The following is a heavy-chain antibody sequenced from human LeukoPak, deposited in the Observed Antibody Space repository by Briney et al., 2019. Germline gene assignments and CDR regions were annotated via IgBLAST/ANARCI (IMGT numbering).Heavy chain of an antibody. CDR3: ARDSRRIVVVPAAIGMLGY. J-gene: IGHJ4*02. D-gene: IGHD2-2*01. V-gene: IGHV1-3*01. CDR1: GYTFTSYA. CDR2: INAGNGNT. Sequence: ASVKVSCKASGYTFTSYAMHWVRQAPGQRLEWMGWINAGNGNTEYSQKFQGRVTITRDTSASTAYMELSSLRSEDTAVYYCARDSRRIVVVPAAIGMLGYWGQGTLVTVSS.